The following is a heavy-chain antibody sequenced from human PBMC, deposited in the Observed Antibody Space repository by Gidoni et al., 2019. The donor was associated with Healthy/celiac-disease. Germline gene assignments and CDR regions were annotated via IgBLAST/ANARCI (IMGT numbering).Heavy chain of an antibody. V-gene: IGHV4-39*01. J-gene: IGHJ4*02. Sequence: QLQLQESGPGLVKPSETLSLTCTVSGGSISSSSYYWGWIRQPPGKGLDWIGSIYYSGSTYYNPSLKSRVTISVDTSKNQFSLKLSSVTAADTAVYYCARLPAIVGATTYDYWGQGTLVTVSS. D-gene: IGHD1-26*01. CDR1: GGSISSSSYY. CDR3: ARLPAIVGATTYDY. CDR2: IYYSGST.